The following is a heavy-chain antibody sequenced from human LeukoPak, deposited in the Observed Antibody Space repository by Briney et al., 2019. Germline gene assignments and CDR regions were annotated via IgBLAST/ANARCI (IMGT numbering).Heavy chain of an antibody. J-gene: IGHJ4*02. CDR2: ISSNGVST. CDR1: GFTFSSSA. D-gene: IGHD3-10*01. V-gene: IGHV3-64*01. CDR3: ATESVRFGESRDY. Sequence: GGSLRLSCAASGFTFSSSAMYWVRQAPGKGLEYVSAISSNGVSTYYANSVRGRFTISRDTSKNTLYLQMGSLRAEDMAVYYCATESVRFGESRDYWGQGTLVTVSS.